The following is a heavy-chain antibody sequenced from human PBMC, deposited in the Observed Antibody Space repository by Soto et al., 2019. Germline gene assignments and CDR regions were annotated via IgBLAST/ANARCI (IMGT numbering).Heavy chain of an antibody. V-gene: IGHV3-30*18. Sequence: QVQLVESGGGVVQPGRSLRLSCAASGFTFSSYAKHWVRQAPGKGLEWVAVISFDGDIQYYADSVKGRFTISRDNSKNTLYLQMDSLRAADTAVYYCAKVSEGSMITFGGVIAYWGQGTLVTVSS. J-gene: IGHJ4*02. D-gene: IGHD3-16*02. CDR3: AKVSEGSMITFGGVIAY. CDR1: GFTFSSYA. CDR2: ISFDGDIQ.